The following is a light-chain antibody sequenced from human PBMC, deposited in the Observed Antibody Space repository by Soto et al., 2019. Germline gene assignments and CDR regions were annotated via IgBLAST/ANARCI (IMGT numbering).Light chain of an antibody. CDR2: GKN. CDR1: SSNIGGGYD. J-gene: IGLJ1*01. Sequence: AVLTQPPSVSEAPGQRVTISCTGSSSNIGGGYDVHWFQQLPGTAPKLLFYGKNNRPSGVPDRFSGSTSGTSASLAITGLQTEDEAIYYCQSYDASLSAYVFGLGPKVAVL. V-gene: IGLV1-40*01. CDR3: QSYDASLSAYV.